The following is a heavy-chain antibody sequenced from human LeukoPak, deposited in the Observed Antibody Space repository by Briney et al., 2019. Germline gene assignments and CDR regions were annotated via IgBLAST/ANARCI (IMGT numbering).Heavy chain of an antibody. J-gene: IGHJ4*02. V-gene: IGHV1-69*13. CDR2: IIPIFGTA. Sequence: SVKVSCKASGYTFTSYGISWVRQAPGQGLEWMGGIIPIFGTANYAQKFQGRVTITADESTSTAYMELSSLRSEDTAVYYCARPRWGVSGSSDYFDYWGQGTLVTVSS. CDR3: ARPRWGVSGSSDYFDY. CDR1: GYTFTSYG. D-gene: IGHD1-26*01.